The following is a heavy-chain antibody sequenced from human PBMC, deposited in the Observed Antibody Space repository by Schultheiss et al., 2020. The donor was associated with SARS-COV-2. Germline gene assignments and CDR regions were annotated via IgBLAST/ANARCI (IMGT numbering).Heavy chain of an antibody. CDR3: AKDSRKTVTTH. Sequence: GESLKISCKVSGFTFSNNAMTWVRQAPGKGLEWVSDLSVSGSTYYADSVKGRFIISRDNSKNTLYLQMNSLRAEDTAVYYCAKDSRKTVTTHWGQGTLVTVSS. V-gene: IGHV3-23*01. CDR1: GFTFSNNA. J-gene: IGHJ4*02. CDR2: LSVSGST. D-gene: IGHD4-17*01.